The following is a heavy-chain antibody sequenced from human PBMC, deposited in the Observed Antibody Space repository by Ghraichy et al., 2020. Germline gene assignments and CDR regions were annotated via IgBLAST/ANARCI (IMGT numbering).Heavy chain of an antibody. D-gene: IGHD5-24*01. CDR1: GGSVSSGSHY. CDR2: IYYSGST. J-gene: IGHJ4*02. CDR3: ARERDGYNSKIFDY. Sequence: SETLSLTCTVSGGSVSSGSHYWSWIRQPPGKGLEWIGYIYYSGSTNYNPSLKSRVTISVDTSKNQFSLKLSSVTAADTAVYYCARERDGYNSKIFDYWGQGTLVTVSS. V-gene: IGHV4-61*01.